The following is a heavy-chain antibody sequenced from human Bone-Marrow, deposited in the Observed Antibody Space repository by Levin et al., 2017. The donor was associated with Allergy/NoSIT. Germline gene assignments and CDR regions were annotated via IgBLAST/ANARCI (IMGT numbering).Heavy chain of an antibody. Sequence: SETLSLTCAVYGGSFSGYYWSWIRQPPGKGLEWIGEINHSGSTNYNPSLKSRVTISVDTSKNQFSLKLSSVTAADTAVYYCARAGYIVVVPAATSGIYYGMDVWGQGTTVTVSS. CDR1: GGSFSGYY. CDR2: INHSGST. D-gene: IGHD2-2*01. CDR3: ARAGYIVVVPAATSGIYYGMDV. V-gene: IGHV4-34*01. J-gene: IGHJ6*02.